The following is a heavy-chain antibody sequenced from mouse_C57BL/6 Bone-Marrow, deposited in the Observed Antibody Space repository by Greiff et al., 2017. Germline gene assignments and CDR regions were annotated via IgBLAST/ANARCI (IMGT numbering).Heavy chain of an antibody. D-gene: IGHD2-3*01. Sequence: QVQLQQSGAELVKPGASVKLSCKASGYTFTSYWMHWVKQRPGQGLEWIGMIHPNSGSTNYNEKFKSKATLTVDKSSSTAYMQRSSLTSEDSAVYYCTDDGDYPFDNWGQGTTLTVSA. CDR3: TDDGDYPFDN. CDR2: IHPNSGST. J-gene: IGHJ2*01. V-gene: IGHV1-64*01. CDR1: GYTFTSYW.